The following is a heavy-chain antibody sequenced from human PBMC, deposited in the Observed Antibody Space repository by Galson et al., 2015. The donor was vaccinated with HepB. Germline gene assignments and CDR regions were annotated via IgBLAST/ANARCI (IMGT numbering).Heavy chain of an antibody. Sequence: SLRLSCAASGFTFSNYPMSWVRQAPGKALEWLSATSGSGGITYYADSVKGRFSMSRDNSKNTLYLQMNSLRAEDTAVYYCAKGGYYYGSGTLDYWGQGTLVIVST. D-gene: IGHD3-10*01. J-gene: IGHJ4*02. CDR1: GFTFSNYP. CDR3: AKGGYYYGSGTLDY. CDR2: TSGSGGIT. V-gene: IGHV3-23*01.